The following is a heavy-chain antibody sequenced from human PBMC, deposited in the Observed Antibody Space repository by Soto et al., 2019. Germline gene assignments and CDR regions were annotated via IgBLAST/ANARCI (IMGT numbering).Heavy chain of an antibody. V-gene: IGHV3-11*01. Sequence: GGSLRLSCAASGFTFSDYYMSWIRQAPGKGLEWVSYISSSGSTIYYADSVKGRFTISRDNAKNSLYLQMNSLRAEDTAVYYCATHYYDSSGPFDPWGQGTLVTVSS. J-gene: IGHJ5*02. CDR3: ATHYYDSSGPFDP. D-gene: IGHD3-22*01. CDR1: GFTFSDYY. CDR2: ISSSGSTI.